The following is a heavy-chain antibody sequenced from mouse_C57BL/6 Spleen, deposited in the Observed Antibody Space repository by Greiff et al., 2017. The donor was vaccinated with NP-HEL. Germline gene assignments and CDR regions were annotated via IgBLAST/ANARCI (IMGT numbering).Heavy chain of an antibody. CDR1: GFNIKDYY. Sequence: EVQLQQSGAELVRPGASVKLSCTASGFNIKDYYMHWVKQRPEQGLEWIGRIDPEDGDTEYAPKFQGKATMTADTSSNTAYLQLSSLTSEDTAVYYCTTGDYGNYEAWCAYWGQGTLVTVSA. CDR3: TTGDYGNYEAWCAY. D-gene: IGHD2-1*01. J-gene: IGHJ3*01. CDR2: IDPEDGDT. V-gene: IGHV14-1*01.